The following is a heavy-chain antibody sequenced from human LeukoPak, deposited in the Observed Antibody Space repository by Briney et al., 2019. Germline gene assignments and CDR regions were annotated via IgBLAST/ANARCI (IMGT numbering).Heavy chain of an antibody. CDR2: ISRSGGSI. CDR1: GFTFSSHS. V-gene: IGHV3-21*01. D-gene: IGHD2-2*01. J-gene: IGHJ3*02. Sequence: GGSLRLSCAASGFTFSSHSMNWVRQAPGKGLEWVSSISRSGGSIYYADSLKGRFTISRDNAKNSLYLQMNSLRAEDTAVYFCARSLKVSAALDVFDIWGQGTMVTVSS. CDR3: ARSLKVSAALDVFDI.